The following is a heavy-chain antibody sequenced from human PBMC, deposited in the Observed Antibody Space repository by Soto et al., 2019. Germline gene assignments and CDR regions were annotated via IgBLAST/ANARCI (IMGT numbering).Heavy chain of an antibody. D-gene: IGHD1-1*01. CDR2: VRGVDTST. CDR1: GFSFSNYA. J-gene: IGHJ4*02. Sequence: GGSLSLSCAASGFSFSNYALTWVRQAPGKGLEWVSTVRGVDTSTYYADSVKGRFTISRDNSMNTLFLDMSSLRAEDTAIYYCAKGGYASPFDYWGLGTLVSVSP. CDR3: AKGGYASPFDY. V-gene: IGHV3-23*01.